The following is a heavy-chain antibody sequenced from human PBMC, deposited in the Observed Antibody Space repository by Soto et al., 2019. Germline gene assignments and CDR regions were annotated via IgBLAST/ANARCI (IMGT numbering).Heavy chain of an antibody. J-gene: IGHJ1*01. V-gene: IGHV1-46*01. Sequence: ASVKVSCKASGYTFTIYYMHWVRQAPGLGLEWMGIINPSDGRTTYAQKFRDRVTMTSDTSTSTDYMELSSLRSEDTAVYYCARDADPPVEVVTATEYFQHWGQGTLVTVSS. CDR1: GYTFTIYY. CDR3: ARDADPPVEVVTATEYFQH. D-gene: IGHD2-15*01. CDR2: INPSDGRT.